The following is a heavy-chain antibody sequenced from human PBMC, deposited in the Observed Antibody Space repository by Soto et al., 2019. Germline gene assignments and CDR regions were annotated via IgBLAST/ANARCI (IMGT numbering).Heavy chain of an antibody. Sequence: QVQLVESGGGVVQPGRSLRLSCAASGFTFSAYGMHWVRQAPGKGLEWVAVIWYDGSNKYYGDSVKGRFTISRDNSKNTLDLQMTNLRAEDTAVYYCARDGGYYGSGSYFDPWGQGTLVTVSS. J-gene: IGHJ5*02. CDR2: IWYDGSNK. V-gene: IGHV3-33*01. CDR1: GFTFSAYG. CDR3: ARDGGYYGSGSYFDP. D-gene: IGHD3-10*01.